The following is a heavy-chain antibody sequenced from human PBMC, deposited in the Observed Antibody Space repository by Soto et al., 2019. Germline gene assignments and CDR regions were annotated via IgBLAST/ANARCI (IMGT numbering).Heavy chain of an antibody. CDR2: ISGGGDTT. V-gene: IGHV3-23*01. D-gene: IGHD3-16*01. Sequence: EVQLLESGGGLVQPGGSLRLSCAASGFTFNNYAMTWVRQAPGKGLEWVSAISGGGDTTSYADSVKGRFTVSRDGSKNRLYLQMSSLRAEDTALFYCGKGRGVSGGLPPRVDFWGQGTLVTLSS. CDR1: GFTFNNYA. J-gene: IGHJ4*02. CDR3: GKGRGVSGGLPPRVDF.